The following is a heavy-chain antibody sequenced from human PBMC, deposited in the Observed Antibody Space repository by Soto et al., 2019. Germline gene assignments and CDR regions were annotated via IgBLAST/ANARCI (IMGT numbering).Heavy chain of an antibody. CDR2: INAGNGNT. Sequence: GASVKVSCKASGYTFTSYAMHWVRQAPGQRLEWMGWINAGNGNTKYSQKFQGRVTITRDTSASTAYMELSSLRSEDTAVYYCASWDGYSSGWYPHGDYGMDVWGQGTAVTVSS. D-gene: IGHD6-13*01. CDR1: GYTFTSYA. CDR3: ASWDGYSSGWYPHGDYGMDV. J-gene: IGHJ6*02. V-gene: IGHV1-3*01.